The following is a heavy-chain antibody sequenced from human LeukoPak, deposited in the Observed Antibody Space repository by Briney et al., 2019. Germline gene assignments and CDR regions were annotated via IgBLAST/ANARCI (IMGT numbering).Heavy chain of an antibody. CDR3: AKHVDPPSGDY. V-gene: IGHV3-30*18. D-gene: IGHD1-26*01. CDR1: GFTFSSYG. Sequence: GGSLRLSCAASGFTFSSYGMHWVRQAPGKGLEWVAVISYDGSNKYYADSVKGRFTISRDNSKNTLYLQMNSLRAEDTAVYYCAKHVDPPSGDYWGQGTLVTVSS. CDR2: ISYDGSNK. J-gene: IGHJ4*02.